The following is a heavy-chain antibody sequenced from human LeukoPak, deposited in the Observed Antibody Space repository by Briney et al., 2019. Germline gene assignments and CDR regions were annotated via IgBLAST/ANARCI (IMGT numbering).Heavy chain of an antibody. Sequence: GGSLRLSCAASGFTFSDYYMSWIRQAPGKGLEWVSYISSSGSTIYYADSVKGRFTISRDNAKNSLYLQMNSLRAEDTAVYYCARDKATHSYLLYYFDCWGQGTLVTVSS. CDR2: ISSSGSTI. J-gene: IGHJ4*02. CDR3: ARDKATHSYLLYYFDC. CDR1: GFTFSDYY. V-gene: IGHV3-11*04. D-gene: IGHD1-26*01.